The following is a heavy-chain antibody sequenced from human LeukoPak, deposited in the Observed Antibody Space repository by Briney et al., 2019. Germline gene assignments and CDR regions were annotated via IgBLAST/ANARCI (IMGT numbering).Heavy chain of an antibody. CDR3: ARTDGIVVVTASVAVFDP. V-gene: IGHV1-2*02. D-gene: IGHD2-21*02. CDR1: GYTFTGYY. Sequence: ASVKVSCKASGYTFTGYYMHWVRQAPGQGLEWMGWINPNSGGTNYAQKFQGRVTMTRDTSISTAYMELSRLRSDDTAVYYCARTDGIVVVTASVAVFDPWGQGTLVPVSS. J-gene: IGHJ5*02. CDR2: INPNSGGT.